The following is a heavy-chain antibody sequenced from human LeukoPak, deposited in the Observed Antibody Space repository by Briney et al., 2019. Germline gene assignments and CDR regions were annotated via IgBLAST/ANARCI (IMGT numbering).Heavy chain of an antibody. V-gene: IGHV1-8*01. D-gene: IGHD5-12*01. J-gene: IGHJ4*02. CDR3: ARGRGGYDYFDY. CDR2: MNPNSGNT. CDR1: GYTFTSYD. Sequence: ASVKVSCKASGYTFTSYDINWVRQATGQGLEWMGWMNPNSGNTGYAQKFQGRVTMTRNTSISTAYMELSSLRSDDTAVYYCARGRGGYDYFDYWGQGTLVTVSS.